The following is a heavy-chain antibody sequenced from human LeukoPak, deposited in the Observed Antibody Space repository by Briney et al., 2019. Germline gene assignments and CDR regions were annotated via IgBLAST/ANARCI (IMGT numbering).Heavy chain of an antibody. Sequence: TLSLTCTVSGGSISSGDYYWSWIRQPPGKGLEWIGYIYYSGSTYYNPSLKSRVTISVDTSKNQFSLKLSSVTAADTAVYYCASTTIFGVVTDDNWFDPWGQGTLVTASS. CDR3: ASTTIFGVVTDDNWFDP. D-gene: IGHD3-3*01. J-gene: IGHJ5*02. V-gene: IGHV4-30-4*08. CDR1: GGSISSGDYY. CDR2: IYYSGST.